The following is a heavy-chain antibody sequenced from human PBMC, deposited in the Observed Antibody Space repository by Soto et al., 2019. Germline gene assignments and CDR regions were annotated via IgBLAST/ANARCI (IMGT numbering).Heavy chain of an antibody. Sequence: GSLRLSCAASGFTFDDYGMSWVRQAPGKGLEWVSGINWNGGSTGYADSVKGRFTISRDNAKNSLYLQMNSLRAEDTALYYCARDRYNWNDNAFDIWGQGTMVTVSS. D-gene: IGHD1-20*01. CDR1: GFTFDDYG. V-gene: IGHV3-20*04. CDR3: ARDRYNWNDNAFDI. CDR2: INWNGGST. J-gene: IGHJ3*02.